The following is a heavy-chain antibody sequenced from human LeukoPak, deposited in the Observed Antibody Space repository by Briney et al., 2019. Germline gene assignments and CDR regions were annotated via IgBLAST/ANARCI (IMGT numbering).Heavy chain of an antibody. V-gene: IGHV3-33*01. J-gene: IGHJ4*02. CDR1: GFTFSSYG. D-gene: IGHD3-9*01. Sequence: PGGSLRLSCAASGFTFSSYGMHWVRQAPGKGLEWVAVIWYDGSNKYYADSVKGRFTISRDNSKNTLYLQMNSLRAEDTAVYYCARDENYDILTLDYWGQGTLVTVSS. CDR2: IWYDGSNK. CDR3: ARDENYDILTLDY.